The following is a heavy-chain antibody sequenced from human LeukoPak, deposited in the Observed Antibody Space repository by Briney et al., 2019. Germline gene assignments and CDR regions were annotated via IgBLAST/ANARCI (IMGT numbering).Heavy chain of an antibody. V-gene: IGHV3-33*01. CDR1: GFTFSDYG. CDR2: IWYDGSNE. Sequence: GRSLRLSCAASGFTFSDYGMHWVRQAPGKGLEWVAVIWYDGSNENYADSVKGRFTISRDNSKNTVSLQMNSLRAEDTAVYYCAREGPSPGTGAFDIWGQGTMITVSS. D-gene: IGHD1-1*01. J-gene: IGHJ3*02. CDR3: AREGPSPGTGAFDI.